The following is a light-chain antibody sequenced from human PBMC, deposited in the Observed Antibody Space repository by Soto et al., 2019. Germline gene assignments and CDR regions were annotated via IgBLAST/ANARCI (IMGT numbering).Light chain of an antibody. CDR3: QQYNNWPQT. V-gene: IGKV3D-15*01. Sequence: EILMTQSPATLSVSPGERATLSCRASQSVNSNLAWYQQKPGQAPRLLIYGASTRATGIPARFSGSGSGTEFTLTIRSLQSEDFAVYFCQQYNNWPQTFGQGTNLEIK. J-gene: IGKJ2*01. CDR1: QSVNSN. CDR2: GAS.